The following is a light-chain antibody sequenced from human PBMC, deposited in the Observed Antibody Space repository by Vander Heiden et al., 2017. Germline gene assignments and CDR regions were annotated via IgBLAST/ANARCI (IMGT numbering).Light chain of an antibody. CDR3: QQEDSFPFT. CDR2: AAS. J-gene: IGKJ2*01. CDR1: QGISSY. Sequence: AIRITQSPSSFSASTGDRVTITCRASQGISSYLAWYQQKPGKAPKLLIYAASTLQSGVPSRFSGSGSGTDFTLTISCLQSEDFATYYCQQEDSFPFTFGQGTKLEIK. V-gene: IGKV1-8*01.